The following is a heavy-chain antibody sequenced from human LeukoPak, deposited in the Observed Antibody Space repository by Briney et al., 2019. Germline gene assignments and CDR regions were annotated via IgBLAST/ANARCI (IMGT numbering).Heavy chain of an antibody. CDR1: GFTFSGYE. V-gene: IGHV3-48*03. CDR3: AREGYYYDKGFDY. D-gene: IGHD3-22*01. CDR2: ISSSGSTI. Sequence: GGSLRLSRAASGFTFSGYEMNWVRQAPGKGLEWVSYISSSGSTIYYADSVKGRFTISRDNAKNSLYLQMNSLRAEDTAVYYCAREGYYYDKGFDYWGQGTLVTVSS. J-gene: IGHJ4*02.